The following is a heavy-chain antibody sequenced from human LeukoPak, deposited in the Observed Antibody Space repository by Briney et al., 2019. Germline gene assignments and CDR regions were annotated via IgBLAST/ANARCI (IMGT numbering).Heavy chain of an antibody. CDR1: GYSFTSYW. Sequence: GESLKISCKGSGYSFTSYWIGWVRQIPGKGLEWMGIIYPGDSDTRYSPSFQGQVTISADKSISTAYLQWSSLKASDTAMYYCARLTGTRADILPYDYWGQGTLVTVSS. V-gene: IGHV5-51*01. CDR2: IYPGDSDT. D-gene: IGHD1-7*01. CDR3: ARLTGTRADILPYDY. J-gene: IGHJ4*02.